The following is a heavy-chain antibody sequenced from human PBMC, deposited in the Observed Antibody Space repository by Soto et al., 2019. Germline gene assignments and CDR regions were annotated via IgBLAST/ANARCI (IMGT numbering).Heavy chain of an antibody. J-gene: IGHJ2*01. CDR2: INDRGSI. V-gene: IGHV4-34*01. D-gene: IGHD3-9*01. CDR1: GGSFSGYY. Sequence: QVQLQQWGAGPLRPLETLSLTCGVSGGSFSGYYLAWIRQSPGNGLEWIGEINDRGSINYNPSLKSRVSISVETSKNHYSLNLRSVTAADTAVYYCARESHDILTGPPWVWYFDLWGRGTLVTVSS. CDR3: ARESHDILTGPPWVWYFDL.